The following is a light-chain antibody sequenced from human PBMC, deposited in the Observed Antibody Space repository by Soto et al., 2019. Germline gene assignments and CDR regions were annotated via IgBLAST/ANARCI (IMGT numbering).Light chain of an antibody. CDR2: EVS. CDR3: NSYTSNNTLV. V-gene: IGLV2-14*01. J-gene: IGLJ2*01. CDR1: SSDVGDYKF. Sequence: QSVLTQPASVSGSPGQSITISCSGTSSDVGDYKFVSWYQQHPGKAPKLIIYEVSHRPSGVSNRFSGSKSGNTASLTISGLQAEDEAYYYCNSYTSNNTLVFGGGTKVTVL.